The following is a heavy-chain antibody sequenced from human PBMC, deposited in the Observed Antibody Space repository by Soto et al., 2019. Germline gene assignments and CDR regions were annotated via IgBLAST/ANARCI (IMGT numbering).Heavy chain of an antibody. CDR2: ISGNGDNT. CDR3: ANTWRGLGTYCPVDY. D-gene: IGHD3-10*01. J-gene: IGHJ4*02. Sequence: EVQLLESGGGLVQPGGSLRLSCAASGFSFSSYAMNWVRQAPGKGLEWVSGISGNGDNTFYADSVKGRLTISRDNSKNTLYLQMNSLRAEDTAVYYCANTWRGLGTYCPVDYWGQGTLVTVSS. CDR1: GFSFSSYA. V-gene: IGHV3-23*01.